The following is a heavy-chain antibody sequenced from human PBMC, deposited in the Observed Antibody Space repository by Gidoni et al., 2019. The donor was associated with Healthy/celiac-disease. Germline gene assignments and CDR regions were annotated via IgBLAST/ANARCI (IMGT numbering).Heavy chain of an antibody. CDR3: ARDINISGGYGAFDI. Sequence: QVQLVESGGGWVKPGGSLRPPGPASESTLSHYYMSWIRQAPGKGLEWVSYISSSSSYTNYADSVKGRFTISRDNAKNSLYLQMNSLRAEDTAVYYCARDINISGGYGAFDIWGQGTMVTVSS. J-gene: IGHJ3*02. CDR1: ESTLSHYY. CDR2: ISSSSSYT. V-gene: IGHV3-11*06. D-gene: IGHD3-3*02.